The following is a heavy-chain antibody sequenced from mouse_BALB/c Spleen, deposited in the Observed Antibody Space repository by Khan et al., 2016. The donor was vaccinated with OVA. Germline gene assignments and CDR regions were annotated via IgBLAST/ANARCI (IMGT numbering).Heavy chain of an antibody. J-gene: IGHJ4*01. Sequence: QVQLQESGPGLVAPSQSLSITCTVSGFSLSRYNIHWVRQPPGKGLEWLGMIWGGGGTDYNSPLKSRLNISKDNSKSQAFLKMNSLQTDDTAMYYCARAYYRYDGYYAMDYWGQGISVTVSS. CDR3: ARAYYRYDGYYAMDY. CDR2: IWGGGGT. V-gene: IGHV2-6-4*01. CDR1: GFSLSRYN. D-gene: IGHD2-14*01.